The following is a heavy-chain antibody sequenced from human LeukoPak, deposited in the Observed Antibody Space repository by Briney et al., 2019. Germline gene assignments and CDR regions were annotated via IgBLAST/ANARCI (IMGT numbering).Heavy chain of an antibody. Sequence: GESLKISCKGSGYSFTSYWIGWVRQMPGKGLEWMGIIYPGDSDTRYSPSFQGQVTISADKSISTAYLQWSSLKASDTAMYYCARQSGGSGGVRPIDDAFDIWGQGTMVTVSS. CDR1: GYSFTSYW. CDR3: ARQSGGSGGVRPIDDAFDI. V-gene: IGHV5-51*01. CDR2: IYPGDSDT. J-gene: IGHJ3*02. D-gene: IGHD3-3*01.